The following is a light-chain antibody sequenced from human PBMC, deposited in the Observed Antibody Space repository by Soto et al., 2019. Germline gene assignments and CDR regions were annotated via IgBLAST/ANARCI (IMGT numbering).Light chain of an antibody. J-gene: IGKJ5*01. CDR1: ESISRH. CDR2: AAS. CDR3: QQSYSTLSIS. Sequence: DIQMTQSPSSLSASVGDRVTITCRASESISRHLNWYQQKPGKAPNLLIYAASTLQNGVPSRFSGCGSGTDFTLTISSLQPADFATYYCQQSYSTLSISFGQGTRLEIK. V-gene: IGKV1-39*01.